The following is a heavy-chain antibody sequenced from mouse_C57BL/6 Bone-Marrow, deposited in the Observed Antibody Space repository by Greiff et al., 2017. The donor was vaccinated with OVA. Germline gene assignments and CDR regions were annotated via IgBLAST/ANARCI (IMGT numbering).Heavy chain of an antibody. V-gene: IGHV1-54*01. CDR3: AREEDSSGPWFAY. J-gene: IGHJ3*01. CDR1: GYAFTNYL. CDR2: INPGSGGT. D-gene: IGHD3-2*02. Sequence: QVQLKESGAELVRPGTSVKVSCKASGYAFTNYLIEWVKQRPGQGLEWIGVINPGSGGTNYNEKFKGKATLTADKSSSTAYMQLSSLTSEDSAVYFCAREEDSSGPWFAYWGQGTLVTDSA.